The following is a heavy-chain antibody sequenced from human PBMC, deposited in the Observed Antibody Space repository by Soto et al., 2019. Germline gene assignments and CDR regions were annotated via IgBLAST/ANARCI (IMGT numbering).Heavy chain of an antibody. D-gene: IGHD3-22*01. CDR3: AKDNQYYYDSSGYYRKPRQNWFDP. J-gene: IGHJ5*02. Sequence: LRLSCAASGFTFSSYGMHWVRQAPGKGLEWVAVISYDGSNKYYADSVKGRFTISRDNSKNTLYLQMNSLRAEDTAVYYCAKDNQYYYDSSGYYRKPRQNWFDPWGQGTLVTVSS. CDR2: ISYDGSNK. CDR1: GFTFSSYG. V-gene: IGHV3-30*18.